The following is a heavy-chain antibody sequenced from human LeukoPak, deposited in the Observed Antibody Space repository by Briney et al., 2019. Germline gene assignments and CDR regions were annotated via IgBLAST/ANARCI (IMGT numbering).Heavy chain of an antibody. CDR3: AKDRSITGTTISYYYGSGSPPPGFDY. V-gene: IGHV3-33*06. CDR1: GFTFSSYG. D-gene: IGHD3-10*01. CDR2: IWYDGSNK. J-gene: IGHJ4*02. Sequence: GGPLRLSCAASGFTFSSYGMHWVRQAPGKGLEWVAVIWYDGSNKYYADSVKGRFTISRDNSKNTLYLQMNSLRAEDTAVYYCAKDRSITGTTISYYYGSGSPPPGFDYWGQGTLVTVSS.